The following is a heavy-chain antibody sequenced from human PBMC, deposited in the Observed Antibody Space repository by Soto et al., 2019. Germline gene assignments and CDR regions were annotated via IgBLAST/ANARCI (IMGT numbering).Heavy chain of an antibody. CDR1: GGTFNTYT. Sequence: SVKVSCKASGGTFNTYTINWLRQAPGRGLEWVGQVVPMYDSVNYAETFQGRVTITVDKSTNTAYMELTSLRSQDTALYFCASWRSYSGSYCFDYWGQGTLVTVPS. CDR2: VVPMYDSV. CDR3: ASWRSYSGSYCFDY. J-gene: IGHJ4*02. V-gene: IGHV1-69*06. D-gene: IGHD1-26*01.